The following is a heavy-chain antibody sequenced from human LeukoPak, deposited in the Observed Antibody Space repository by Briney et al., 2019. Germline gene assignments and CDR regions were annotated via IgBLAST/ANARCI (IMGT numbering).Heavy chain of an antibody. Sequence: SGGSLRLSCVASGFTFSSYEMNWFRQAPGKGLEWVAVISYDGSNKYYADSVKGRFTISRDNSKNTLYLQMNSLRAEDTAVYYCAKGLYYYGSGSHSYFDYWGQGTLVTVSS. V-gene: IGHV3-30*18. J-gene: IGHJ4*02. CDR3: AKGLYYYGSGSHSYFDY. CDR2: ISYDGSNK. CDR1: GFTFSSYE. D-gene: IGHD3-10*01.